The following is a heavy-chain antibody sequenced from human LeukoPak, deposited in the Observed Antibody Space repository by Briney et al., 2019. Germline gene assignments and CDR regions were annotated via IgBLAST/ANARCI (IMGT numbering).Heavy chain of an antibody. D-gene: IGHD5-18*01. CDR3: ARHFQDTAMVSYYFDY. Sequence: PSETLSLTCTVSGGSSSSSSYYWGWIPQPPGKGLESIGSIYYSGSTYYNPSLKSRVTISVDTSKNQFSLKLSSVTAADTAVYYCARHFQDTAMVSYYFDYWGQGTLVTVSS. J-gene: IGHJ4*02. CDR1: GGSSSSSSYY. CDR2: IYYSGST. V-gene: IGHV4-39*01.